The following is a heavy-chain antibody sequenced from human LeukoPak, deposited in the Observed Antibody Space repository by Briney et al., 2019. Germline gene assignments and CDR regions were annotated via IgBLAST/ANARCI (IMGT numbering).Heavy chain of an antibody. V-gene: IGHV1-2*02. J-gene: IGHJ4*02. CDR2: INPNSGGT. D-gene: IGHD3-22*01. CDR1: GYTFTGYY. Sequence: ASVKVSCKASGYTFTGYYMHWVRQAPGQGLEWMGWINPNSGGTNYAQKFQGRVTMTRDTSTSTVYMELSSLRSEDTAVYYCARITSYYPDYWGQGTLVTVSS. CDR3: ARITSYYPDY.